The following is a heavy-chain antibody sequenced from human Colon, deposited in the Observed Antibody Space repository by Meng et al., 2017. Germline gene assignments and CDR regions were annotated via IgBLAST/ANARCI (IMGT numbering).Heavy chain of an antibody. CDR1: GFTFSNYA. Sequence: GESLKISCAASGFTFSNYAMSWVRQAPGKGLEWVSVISGSGGSTYYADSVKGRFPISRDSSKNTLYLQMNSLRAEDRAVYYCAKGPRKYDTSGTDYWGQGTLVTVSS. J-gene: IGHJ4*02. D-gene: IGHD3-22*01. CDR2: ISGSGGST. CDR3: AKGPRKYDTSGTDY. V-gene: IGHV3-23*01.